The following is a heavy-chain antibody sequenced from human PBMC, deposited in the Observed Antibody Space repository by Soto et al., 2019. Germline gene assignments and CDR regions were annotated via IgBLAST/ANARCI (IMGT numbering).Heavy chain of an antibody. Sequence: SETLSLTCTVSGGSISSYYWSWIRQPPGKGLEWIGYIYYSGSTNYNPSLKSRVTISVDTSMNQFSLKLSSVTAADTAVYYCARDLDYGDYVSAFDIWGQGTIVTVSS. J-gene: IGHJ3*02. CDR3: ARDLDYGDYVSAFDI. CDR1: GGSISSYY. V-gene: IGHV4-59*01. D-gene: IGHD4-17*01. CDR2: IYYSGST.